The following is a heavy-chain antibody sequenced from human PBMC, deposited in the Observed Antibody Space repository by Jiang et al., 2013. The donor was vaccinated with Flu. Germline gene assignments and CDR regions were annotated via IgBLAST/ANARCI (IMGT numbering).Heavy chain of an antibody. CDR1: GGSISSGGYY. Sequence: SGSGLVKPSQTLSLTCTVSGGSISSGGYYWSWIRQHPGKGLEWIGYIYYSGSTYYNPSLKSLVTISVDTSKNQFSLKLSSVTAADTAVYYCARGTLYYYDSSGYFDYWGQGTLVTVSS. CDR3: ARGTLYYYDSSGYFDY. J-gene: IGHJ4*02. V-gene: IGHV4-31*01. CDR2: IYYSGST. D-gene: IGHD3-22*01.